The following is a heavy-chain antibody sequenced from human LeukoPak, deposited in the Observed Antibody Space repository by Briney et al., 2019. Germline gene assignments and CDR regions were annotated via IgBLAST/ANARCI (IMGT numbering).Heavy chain of an antibody. Sequence: ASVKVSCKASGYTFTSYGISWVRQAPGQGLEWMGWISAYNGNTNYAQKLQGRVTMTTDTSTSTAYMELRSRRSDDTAVYYCARSQLTYYYYYGMDVWGQGTTVTVSS. CDR2: ISAYNGNT. CDR1: GYTFTSYG. V-gene: IGHV1-18*01. CDR3: ARSQLTYYYYYGMDV. D-gene: IGHD1-1*01. J-gene: IGHJ6*02.